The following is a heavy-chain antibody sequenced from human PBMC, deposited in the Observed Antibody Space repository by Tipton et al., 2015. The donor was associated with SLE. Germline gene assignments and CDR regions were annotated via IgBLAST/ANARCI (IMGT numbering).Heavy chain of an antibody. Sequence: LRLSCAVSGGSMNSGGYSWNWIRQPPGKGLEWIGYILHSGSTYYNPSLKSRVTISVDRSRNEFSLELRSVTAADTGLYYCARDRGGTYFFDFWGQGTLVTVSS. CDR1: GGSMNSGGYS. CDR2: ILHSGST. D-gene: IGHD2-15*01. V-gene: IGHV4-30-2*01. J-gene: IGHJ4*02. CDR3: ARDRGGTYFFDF.